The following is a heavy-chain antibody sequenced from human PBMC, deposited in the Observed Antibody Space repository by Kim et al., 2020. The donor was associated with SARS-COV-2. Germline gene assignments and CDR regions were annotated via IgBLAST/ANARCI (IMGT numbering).Heavy chain of an antibody. V-gene: IGHV3-33*01. CDR3: ARSGSYPFDY. Sequence: KYYADSVKGRFTISRDNSKNTLYLQMNSLRAEDTAVYYCARSGSYPFDYWGQGTLVTVSS. D-gene: IGHD1-26*01. J-gene: IGHJ4*02. CDR2: K.